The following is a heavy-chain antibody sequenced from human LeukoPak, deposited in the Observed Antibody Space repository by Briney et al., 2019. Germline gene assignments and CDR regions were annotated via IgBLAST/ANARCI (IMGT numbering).Heavy chain of an antibody. V-gene: IGHV3-30*18. CDR1: GFTFSSYG. D-gene: IGHD3-10*01. CDR3: AKDLSGRKGPFDY. CDR2: ISSDGSNA. Sequence: GRSLRLSCAASGFTFSSYGMHWVRQAPGKGLEWVAVISSDGSNAYYADSVKGRFTMSRDNSKNTLSVQMNSLRAEDTAVYYCAKDLSGRKGPFDYWGQGTLVTVSS. J-gene: IGHJ4*02.